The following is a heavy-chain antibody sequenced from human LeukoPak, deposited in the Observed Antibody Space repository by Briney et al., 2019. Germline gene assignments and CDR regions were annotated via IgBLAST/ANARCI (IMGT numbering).Heavy chain of an antibody. CDR3: AKDTDGAAAGTTWGH. D-gene: IGHD6-13*01. V-gene: IGHV3-9*01. CDR2: ISWNSGSI. CDR1: GFTFDDYA. J-gene: IGHJ4*02. Sequence: SGGSLRPSCAASGFTFDDYAMHWVRQAPGKGLEWVSGISWNSGSIGYADSVKGRFTISRDNAKNSLYLQMNSLRAEDTALYYCAKDTDGAAAGTTWGHWGQGTLVTVSS.